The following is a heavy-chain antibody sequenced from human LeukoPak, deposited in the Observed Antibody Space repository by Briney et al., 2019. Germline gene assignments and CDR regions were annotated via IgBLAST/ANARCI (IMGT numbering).Heavy chain of an antibody. J-gene: IGHJ4*02. D-gene: IGHD3-10*01. Sequence: SETLSLTCTVSGGSISSSSYYWGWIRQPQGRGLGGFGGIYYSGSTYYNPSLKSRVTTSVDTSKNQFSLKLSSVTAADTAVYYCARCYYGSGSCNFDYWGQGTLVTVSS. V-gene: IGHV4-39*07. CDR3: ARCYYGSGSCNFDY. CDR1: GGSISSSSYY. CDR2: IYYSGST.